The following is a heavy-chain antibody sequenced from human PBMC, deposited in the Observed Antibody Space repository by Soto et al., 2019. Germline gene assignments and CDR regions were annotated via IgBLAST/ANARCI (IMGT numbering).Heavy chain of an antibody. D-gene: IGHD6-19*01. Sequence: GESLKISCKGSGYSFTSHWISWVRQMPGKGLEWMGRIDPSDSYTNCSPSFQGHVTISADKSISTAYLQWSSLKASDTAMYYCARHREAGTQYYYSYYGTHVWGEGTTVTVYS. CDR2: IDPSDSYT. CDR1: GYSFTSHW. V-gene: IGHV5-10-1*01. J-gene: IGHJ6*04. CDR3: ARHREAGTQYYYSYYGTHV.